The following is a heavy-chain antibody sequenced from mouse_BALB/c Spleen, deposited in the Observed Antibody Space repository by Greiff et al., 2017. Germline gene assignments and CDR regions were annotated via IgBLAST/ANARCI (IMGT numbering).Heavy chain of an antibody. J-gene: IGHJ4*01. CDR1: GFTFSSYA. CDR2: ISSGGST. V-gene: IGHV5-6-5*01. Sequence: EVKLMESGGGLVKPGGSLKLSCAASGFTFSSYAMSWVRQTPEKRLEWVASISSGGSTYYPDSVKGRFTISRDNAKNTLYLEMSSLRSEDTAMYYCARDKGYAMDYWGQGTSVTVSS. CDR3: ARDKGYAMDY.